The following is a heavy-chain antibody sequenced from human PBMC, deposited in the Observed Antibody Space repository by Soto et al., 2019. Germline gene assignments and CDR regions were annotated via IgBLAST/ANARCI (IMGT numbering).Heavy chain of an antibody. V-gene: IGHV3-74*01. J-gene: IGHJ4*02. CDR2: VNSDGSST. CDR1: GFTFSSYW. CDR3: AREGDYYSSGYCVDY. Sequence: PGGSLRLSCAASGFTFSSYWMYWVRQAPGKGLVWVSRVNSDGSSTTYADSVKGRFTISRDNAKNTLYLQMNSLRAEDTAVYYCAREGDYYSSGYCVDYWGQGTLVTVSS. D-gene: IGHD3-22*01.